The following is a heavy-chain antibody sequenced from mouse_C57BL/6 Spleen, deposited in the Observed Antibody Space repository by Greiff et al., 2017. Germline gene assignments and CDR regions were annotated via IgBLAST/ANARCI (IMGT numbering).Heavy chain of an antibody. D-gene: IGHD2-5*01. Sequence: EVMLVESGGGLVKPGGSLKLSCAASGFTFSDYGMHWVRQAPEKGLEWVAYLSSGSSTIYYADTVKGRFTISRDNAKNTLFLQMTSLRSEDTAMYYCARAYYSNFAWFAYWGQGTLVTVSA. CDR3: ARAYYSNFAWFAY. J-gene: IGHJ3*01. V-gene: IGHV5-17*01. CDR2: LSSGSSTI. CDR1: GFTFSDYG.